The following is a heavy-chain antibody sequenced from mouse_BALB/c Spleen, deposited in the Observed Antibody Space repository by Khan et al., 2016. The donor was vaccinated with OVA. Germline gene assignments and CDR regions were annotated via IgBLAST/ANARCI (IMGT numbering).Heavy chain of an antibody. CDR2: ISSGGSYT. D-gene: IGHD1-1*01. V-gene: IGHV5-6-4*01. Sequence: EVELVESGGGLVRPGGSLKLSCAASGFSFSSYSMSWVRQTPEKRLEWVATISSGGSYTYYPDSVKGRFTISRDNAKNTQHLQVSSLRSEDTAMYYCTGHRGYYGGSPYFDYWGQGTTLTVSS. CDR1: GFSFSSYS. CDR3: TGHRGYYGGSPYFDY. J-gene: IGHJ2*01.